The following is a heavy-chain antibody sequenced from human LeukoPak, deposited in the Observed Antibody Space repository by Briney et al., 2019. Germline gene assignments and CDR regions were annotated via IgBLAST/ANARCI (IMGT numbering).Heavy chain of an antibody. V-gene: IGHV1-69*13. J-gene: IGHJ4*02. CDR3: ARDEYCSSTSCQFDY. CDR2: IIPIFGTA. CDR1: GYTFTGYY. D-gene: IGHD2-2*01. Sequence: GASVKVSCKASGYTFTGYYMHWVRQAPGQGLEWMGGIIPIFGTANYAQKFQGRVTITADESTSTAYMELSSLRSEDTAVYYCARDEYCSSTSCQFDYWGQGTLVTVSS.